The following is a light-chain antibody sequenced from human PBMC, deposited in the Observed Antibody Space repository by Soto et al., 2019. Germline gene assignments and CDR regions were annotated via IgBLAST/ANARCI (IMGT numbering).Light chain of an antibody. CDR2: DAS. J-gene: IGKJ1*01. CDR1: QSISSW. V-gene: IGKV1-5*01. Sequence: DIKMTQAPSTLSASVGDICAMTCRGSQSISSWLAWYQQKPGKAPKLLIYDASSLESGVPSRFSGSGSGTDFTLTISSLPPDDFATYYCQQYNSYWTFGQGTKVDI. CDR3: QQYNSYWT.